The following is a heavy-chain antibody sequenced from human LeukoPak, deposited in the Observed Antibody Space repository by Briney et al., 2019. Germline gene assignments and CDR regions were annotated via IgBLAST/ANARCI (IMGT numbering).Heavy chain of an antibody. CDR2: ISGYNGNT. Sequence: ASVKVSCEASGYTFTSYGISWVRQAPGQGLEWMGWISGYNGNTHYAQNLQGRVTMTTDTSTSTAYMELRSLRSDDTAVYYYARGPYRSGGTCYSQYFDYWGQGTLVTVSS. CDR1: GYTFTSYG. J-gene: IGHJ4*02. D-gene: IGHD2-15*01. V-gene: IGHV1-18*01. CDR3: ARGPYRSGGTCYSQYFDY.